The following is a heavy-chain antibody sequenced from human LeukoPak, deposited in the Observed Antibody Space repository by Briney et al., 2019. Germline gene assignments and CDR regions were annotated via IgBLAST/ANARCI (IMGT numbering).Heavy chain of an antibody. CDR2: IYYSGST. Sequence: SEILSLTCTVSGGSISSSSYYWGWIRQPPGKGLEWIGSIYYSGSTYYNPSLKSRVTISVDTSKNQFSLKLSSVTAADTAVYYCARLGVHYYDSSGYPDYWGQGTLVTVSS. D-gene: IGHD3-22*01. CDR1: GGSISSSSYY. CDR3: ARLGVHYYDSSGYPDY. V-gene: IGHV4-39*01. J-gene: IGHJ4*02.